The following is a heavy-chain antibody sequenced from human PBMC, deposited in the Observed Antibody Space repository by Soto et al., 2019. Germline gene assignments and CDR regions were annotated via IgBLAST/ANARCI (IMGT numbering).Heavy chain of an antibody. Sequence: ASVKVSCKASGYSVTSYYMHWVRQAPGQGLEWMGIINPNSGSTTYAQKFQGRVTMTRDTSTSTVYMELTSLTSGDTAVYYCARAGIAYCSSTTCYLYYYVMDVWGQGTTVTVAS. CDR1: GYSVTSYY. D-gene: IGHD2-2*01. CDR3: ARAGIAYCSSTTCYLYYYVMDV. V-gene: IGHV1-46*01. J-gene: IGHJ6*02. CDR2: INPNSGST.